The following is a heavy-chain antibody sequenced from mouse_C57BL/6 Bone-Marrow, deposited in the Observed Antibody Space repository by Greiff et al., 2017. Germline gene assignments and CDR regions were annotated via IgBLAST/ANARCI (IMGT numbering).Heavy chain of an antibody. D-gene: IGHD1-1*01. CDR3: AIELLRLDYAMDY. V-gene: IGHV1-74*01. Sequence: VQLQQPGAELVKPGASVKVSCKASGYTFTSYWMHWVKQRPGQGLEWIGRIHPSDSDTNYNQKFKGKATLTVDKSSSTAYMQLSSLTSEDSAVYYCAIELLRLDYAMDYWGQGTSVTVSS. CDR1: GYTFTSYW. J-gene: IGHJ4*01. CDR2: IHPSDSDT.